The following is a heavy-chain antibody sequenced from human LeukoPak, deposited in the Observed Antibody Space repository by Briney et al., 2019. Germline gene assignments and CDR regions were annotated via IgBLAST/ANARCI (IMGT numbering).Heavy chain of an antibody. D-gene: IGHD2-8*01. CDR2: IRYDGSNE. Sequence: GGSLRLSCAASGFTFSSYGMDWVRQAPGKGLDWVAYIRYDGSNEYYADSVKGRFTISRDNSKSTLYVQMNSLRAEDTAVYYCARCTNGVCRAFDYWGQGTLVTVSS. J-gene: IGHJ4*02. CDR1: GFTFSSYG. V-gene: IGHV3-30*02. CDR3: ARCTNGVCRAFDY.